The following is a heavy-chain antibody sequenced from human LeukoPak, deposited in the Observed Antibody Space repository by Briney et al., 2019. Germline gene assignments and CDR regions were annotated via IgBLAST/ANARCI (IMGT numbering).Heavy chain of an antibody. CDR1: GFTFSSYE. J-gene: IGHJ2*01. V-gene: IGHV3-48*03. CDR2: ISSSGSTI. CDR3: ARRMTTVTTRYFDL. Sequence: QTGGSLRLSCAASGFTFSSYEMNWVRQAPGKGLEWVSYISSSGSTIYYADSVKGRFTISRDNAKNFLYLQMNSLRAEDTALYYCARRMTTVTTRYFDLWGRGTLVTVSS. D-gene: IGHD4-17*01.